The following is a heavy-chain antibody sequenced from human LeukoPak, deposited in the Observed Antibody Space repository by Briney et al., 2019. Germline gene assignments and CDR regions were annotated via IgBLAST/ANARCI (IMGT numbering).Heavy chain of an antibody. V-gene: IGHV3-30*02. Sequence: GGSLRFSCAASGFTFSSYGMHWVRQAPGKGLEWVAFIRYDGSNKYYADSVKGRFTISRDNSKNTLYLQMNSLRAEDTAVYYCAKDPGIAVAGKLDYWGQGTLVTVSS. CDR1: GFTFSSYG. D-gene: IGHD6-19*01. CDR3: AKDPGIAVAGKLDY. CDR2: IRYDGSNK. J-gene: IGHJ4*02.